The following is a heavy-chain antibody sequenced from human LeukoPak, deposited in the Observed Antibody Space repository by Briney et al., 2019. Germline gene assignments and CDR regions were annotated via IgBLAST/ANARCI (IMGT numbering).Heavy chain of an antibody. CDR3: ARVRPYPYYYYMDV. Sequence: GGSLRLSCAASGFTFDDYGMSWVRQAPGKGLEWVSGINWNGGSTGYADSVKGRFTISRDNAKNSLYLQMNSLRAEDTALYYCARVRPYPYYYYMDVWGKGTTVTVSS. CDR1: GFTFDDYG. J-gene: IGHJ6*03. CDR2: INWNGGST. V-gene: IGHV3-20*04.